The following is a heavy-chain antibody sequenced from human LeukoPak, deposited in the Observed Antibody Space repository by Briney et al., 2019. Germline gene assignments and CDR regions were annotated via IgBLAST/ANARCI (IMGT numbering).Heavy chain of an antibody. V-gene: IGHV3-9*01. CDR3: AKVRGTYSSGYFFDY. J-gene: IGHJ4*02. CDR1: GFTFDNYA. CDR2: ISWNSGYI. Sequence: GGSLRLSCAASGFTFDNYAMHWVRQALGKGREWLSIISWNSGYIGYADSVKGRFTISRDNAKKSLDLQMNSLRAEDTAFYYCAKVRGTYSSGYFFDYWGQGTLVTVSS. D-gene: IGHD6-19*01.